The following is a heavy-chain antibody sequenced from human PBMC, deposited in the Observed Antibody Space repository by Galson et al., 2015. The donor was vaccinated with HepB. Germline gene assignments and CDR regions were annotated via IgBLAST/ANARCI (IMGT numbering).Heavy chain of an antibody. V-gene: IGHV3-48*01. D-gene: IGHD6-19*01. J-gene: IGHJ4*02. CDR1: GFTFVNYA. CDR3: ARDTSSGWKIDY. Sequence: SLRLSCAASGFTFVNYAMNWVRQAPGKGLEWVSYISSSSSSGITQYADSVKGRFTISRDNAKNSLYLQMNSLRSEDTAVYYCARDTSSGWKIDYWGQGTLVTVSS. CDR2: ISSSSSSGIT.